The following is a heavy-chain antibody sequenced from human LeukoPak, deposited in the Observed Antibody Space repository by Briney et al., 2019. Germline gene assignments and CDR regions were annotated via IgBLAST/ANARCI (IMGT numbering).Heavy chain of an antibody. J-gene: IGHJ4*02. D-gene: IGHD3-22*01. CDR2: IHYSGST. CDR1: RGSISSTTYY. Sequence: PSETLSLTCSVSRGSISSTTYYWAWIRQPPGKWLEWIVTIHYSGSTYYSPSLVSRVTTSVHTSKNQFSLKLASVAAADTAFYYCARLGGYYDPPGYWGQGTLVTVSS. V-gene: IGHV4-39*01. CDR3: ARLGGYYDPPGY.